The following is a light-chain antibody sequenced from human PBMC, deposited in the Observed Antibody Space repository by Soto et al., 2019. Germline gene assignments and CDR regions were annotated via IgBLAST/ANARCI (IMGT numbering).Light chain of an antibody. CDR2: GAS. V-gene: IGKV3-20*01. CDR1: QSVSSSY. Sequence: EIVLTQSPGTLSLSPGERATLSCRASQSVSSSYLAWCQQKPGQAPRLLIYGASSRATGIPDRFSGSGSGTDFTLTIIRLEPADFAVYYCQQYGSLLWRFGQGTKVGSK. J-gene: IGKJ1*01. CDR3: QQYGSLLWR.